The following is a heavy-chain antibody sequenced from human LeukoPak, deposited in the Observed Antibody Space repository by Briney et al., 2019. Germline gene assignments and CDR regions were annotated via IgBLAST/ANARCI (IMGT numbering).Heavy chain of an antibody. Sequence: SETLSLTCTVPGGSISSSSYYWGWIRQPPGKGLEWIGSIYYSGSTYYNPSLKSRVTISVDTSKNQFSLKLSSVTAADTAVYYCALAYGDYFDYWGQGTLVTVSS. CDR3: ALAYGDYFDY. V-gene: IGHV4-39*01. J-gene: IGHJ4*02. CDR1: GGSISSSSYY. D-gene: IGHD4-17*01. CDR2: IYYSGST.